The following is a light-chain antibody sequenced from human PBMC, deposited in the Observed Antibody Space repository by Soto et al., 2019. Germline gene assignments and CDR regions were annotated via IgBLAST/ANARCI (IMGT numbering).Light chain of an antibody. CDR3: QQYDSYSRT. Sequence: DIQMTQSPSTLSASVGDRVTISCRASQSIASWLAWYQQKPGKAPKVLIYDASNLESGVPSRFSGSGSGTEFTLTISNLQPDDFATYYCQQYDSYSRTFGQGTKV. J-gene: IGKJ1*01. CDR1: QSIASW. CDR2: DAS. V-gene: IGKV1-5*01.